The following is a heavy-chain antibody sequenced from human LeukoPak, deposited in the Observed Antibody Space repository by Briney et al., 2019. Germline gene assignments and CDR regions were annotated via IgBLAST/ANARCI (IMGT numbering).Heavy chain of an antibody. J-gene: IGHJ4*02. D-gene: IGHD5-18*01. CDR3: ARGRGYSRGTFDY. V-gene: IGHV1-2*02. CDR2: INPNSGGT. Sequence: ASVKVSCKASGGTFSRYAISWVRHAPGQGLEWMGWINPNSGGTNYAQKFQGRVTMTRDTSIGTGYMELSRLRSDDTAVYYCARGRGYSRGTFDYWGQGTLVTVSS. CDR1: GGTFSRYA.